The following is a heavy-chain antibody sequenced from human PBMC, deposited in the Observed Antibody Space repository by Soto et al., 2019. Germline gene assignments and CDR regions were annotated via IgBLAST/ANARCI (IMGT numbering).Heavy chain of an antibody. Sequence: ASVKVSCKASGYTFTGYYMPWVRQAPGQGLEWMGWINPNSGGTNYAQKFQGWVTMTPDTSSSTAYMELSGLRSDDTPVYYCARDRYENYGIGVWGQGTTVTVSS. V-gene: IGHV1-2*04. CDR1: GYTFTGYY. CDR3: ARDRYENYGIGV. CDR2: INPNSGGT. J-gene: IGHJ6*02. D-gene: IGHD5-12*01.